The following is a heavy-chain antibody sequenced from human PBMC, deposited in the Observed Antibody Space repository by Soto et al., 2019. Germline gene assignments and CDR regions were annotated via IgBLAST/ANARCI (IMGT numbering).Heavy chain of an antibody. CDR2: ISGGGEFT. J-gene: IGHJ4*02. CDR1: GITFSSYA. Sequence: EVQLLESGGGLVQPGGSLRLSCAASGITFSSYAMTWVRQAPGKGLEWVSSISGGGEFTSYADSVKGRFTISRDNSKSTVYLQMDRLSAEDTALDYCAKDLVGIVYFDIIAYWGQGALVTVSS. CDR3: AKDLVGIVYFDIIAY. V-gene: IGHV3-23*01. D-gene: IGHD3-22*01.